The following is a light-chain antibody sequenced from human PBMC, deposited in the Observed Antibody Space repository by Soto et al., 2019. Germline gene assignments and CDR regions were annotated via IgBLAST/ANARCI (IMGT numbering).Light chain of an antibody. CDR1: QSVSSS. Sequence: IVMTQSPATLSVSPGERATLSCRTSQSVSSSLAWYQQKPGHAPRLLIYITSTRATGIPARFSGSGSGTEFTLTISSLQSEDSAVYYCQQYNNWPSWTFGQGTKVDI. CDR2: ITS. V-gene: IGKV3-15*01. CDR3: QQYNNWPSWT. J-gene: IGKJ1*01.